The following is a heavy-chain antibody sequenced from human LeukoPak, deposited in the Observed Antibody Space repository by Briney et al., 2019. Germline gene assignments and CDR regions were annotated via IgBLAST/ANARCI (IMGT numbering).Heavy chain of an antibody. D-gene: IGHD1-26*01. CDR1: GGSISSYY. CDR3: ARVGAEWEPNWFDP. Sequence: SETLSLTCTVSGGSISSYYWSWIRQPPGKGLEWIGCIYYSGSTNYNPSLKSRVTISVDTSKNQSSLKLSSVTAADTAVYYCARVGAEWEPNWFDPWGQGTLVTVSS. J-gene: IGHJ5*02. V-gene: IGHV4-59*01. CDR2: IYYSGST.